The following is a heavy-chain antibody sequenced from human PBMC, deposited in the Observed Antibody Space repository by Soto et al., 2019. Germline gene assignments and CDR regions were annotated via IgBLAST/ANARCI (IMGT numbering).Heavy chain of an antibody. CDR2: INPIFGAA. V-gene: IGHV1-69*06. D-gene: IGHD6-19*01. CDR1: GGAFRSYT. J-gene: IGHJ6*02. Sequence: QVQLVQSGAEVKKPGSSVKVSCKASGGAFRSYTISWVRQAPGQGLEWMGGINPIFGAANYAQKFEGRVTISAEKSTTTGYMELNNMTTEDTGGYYCARDKIAVAKRVGMDVWGQGTTVIVSS. CDR3: ARDKIAVAKRVGMDV.